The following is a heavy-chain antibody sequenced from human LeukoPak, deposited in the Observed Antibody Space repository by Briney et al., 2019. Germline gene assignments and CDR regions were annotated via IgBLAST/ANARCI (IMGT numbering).Heavy chain of an antibody. Sequence: PGGSLRLSCAASGFTFSSYWMSWVRQPPGKGLEWIGEINHSGSTNYNPSLKSRVTISVDTSKNQFSLKLSSVTAADTAVYYCARGDSSRYCSSTSCYRGYYYYGMDVWGQGTTVTVSS. V-gene: IGHV4-34*01. J-gene: IGHJ6*02. D-gene: IGHD2-2*02. CDR3: ARGDSSRYCSSTSCYRGYYYYGMDV. CDR1: GFTFSSYW. CDR2: INHSGST.